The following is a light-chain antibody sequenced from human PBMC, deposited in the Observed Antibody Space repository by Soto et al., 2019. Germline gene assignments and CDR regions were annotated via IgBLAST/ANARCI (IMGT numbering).Light chain of an antibody. CDR1: RDISNS. Sequence: DIQMTQSPSSVSASVGYRFTITCRASRDISNSLAWYQQTPGKAPKLLIRGASSLHRGVPSRFRGSGSGTDFTLTINSLQPEDFETYYCQQYKTYPITFGLGTRLEIK. CDR2: GAS. J-gene: IGKJ5*01. V-gene: IGKV1D-16*01. CDR3: QQYKTYPIT.